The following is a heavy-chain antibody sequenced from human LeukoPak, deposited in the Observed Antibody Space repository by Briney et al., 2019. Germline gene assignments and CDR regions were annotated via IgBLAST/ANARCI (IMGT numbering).Heavy chain of an antibody. D-gene: IGHD1-26*01. J-gene: IGHJ6*03. CDR1: GFTFSDSY. CDR2: IGPSGNFI. V-gene: IGHV3-11*04. Sequence: GGSLRLSCEASGFTFSDSYMSWLRQPPGKGLESISYIGPSGNFINYADSVKGRFTISRDNAKKSLYLQMNSLRVEDTAVYYCARDPYSGGYSAGLYFYYMDVWGKGTTVTVSS. CDR3: ARDPYSGGYSAGLYFYYMDV.